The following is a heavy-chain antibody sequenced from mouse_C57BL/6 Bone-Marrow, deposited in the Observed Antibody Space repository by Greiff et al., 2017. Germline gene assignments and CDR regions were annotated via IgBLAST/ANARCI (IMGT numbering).Heavy chain of an antibody. Sequence: EVQLQQSGAELVRPGASVKLSCTASGFNIKDDYMHWVKQRPEQGLEWLGWIDPENGDTEYASQFLGKATITADTSSNTAYLQLSSLTSEDTAVYYCTTFLITTVVAHWYFDVWGTGTTVTVSS. CDR2: IDPENGDT. CDR3: TTFLITTVVAHWYFDV. J-gene: IGHJ1*03. V-gene: IGHV14-4*01. CDR1: GFNIKDDY. D-gene: IGHD1-1*01.